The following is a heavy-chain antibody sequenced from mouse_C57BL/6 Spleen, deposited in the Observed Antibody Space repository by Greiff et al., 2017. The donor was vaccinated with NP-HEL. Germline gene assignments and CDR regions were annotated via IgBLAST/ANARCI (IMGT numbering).Heavy chain of an antibody. CDR2: IRNKANGYTT. CDR3: ARLGSGYLFAY. V-gene: IGHV7-3*01. Sequence: EVKLMESGGGLVQPGGSLSLSCAASGFTFTDYYMSWVRQPPGKALEWLGFIRNKANGYTTEYSASVKGRFTISRDNSQSILYLQMNALRAEDSATYYCARLGSGYLFAYWGQGTLVTVSA. D-gene: IGHD3-2*02. J-gene: IGHJ3*01. CDR1: GFTFTDYY.